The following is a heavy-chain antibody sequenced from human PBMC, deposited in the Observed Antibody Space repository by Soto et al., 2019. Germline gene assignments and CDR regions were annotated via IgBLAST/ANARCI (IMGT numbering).Heavy chain of an antibody. CDR1: GGSISSSSYY. CDR2: IYYSGST. Sequence: SETLSLTCTVSGGSISSSSYYWGWIRQPPGKGLEWIGSIYYSGSTYYNPSLKSRVTISVDTSKNQFSLKLSSVTAADTAVYFCASCIQLWFLGVCYGMDVWGQGTTVTVSS. J-gene: IGHJ6*02. V-gene: IGHV4-39*01. D-gene: IGHD5-18*01. CDR3: ASCIQLWFLGVCYGMDV.